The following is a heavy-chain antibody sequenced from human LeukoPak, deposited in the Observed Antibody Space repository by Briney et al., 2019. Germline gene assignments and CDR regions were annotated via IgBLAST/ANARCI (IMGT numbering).Heavy chain of an antibody. CDR2: INPNSGGT. V-gene: IGHV1-2*02. D-gene: IGHD4-17*01. J-gene: IGHJ4*02. CDR3: ARGALDHATVTNYFEY. Sequence: ASVKVSCKASGYTFSDHYMQWVRQAPGLGFEWLGWINPNSGGTSCAQKFQGRVTMTRDTSISTAYMELSRLGSDDTAVYYCARGALDHATVTNYFEYWGQGTLVTVSS. CDR1: GYTFSDHY.